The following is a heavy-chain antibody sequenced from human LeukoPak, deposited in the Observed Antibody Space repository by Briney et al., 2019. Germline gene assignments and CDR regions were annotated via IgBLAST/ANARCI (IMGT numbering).Heavy chain of an antibody. CDR3: ARSPVVVPAATYYYYYYMDV. D-gene: IGHD2-2*01. CDR2: IYYSGST. J-gene: IGHJ6*03. CDR1: GGSISSGGYY. Sequence: TSQTLSLTCTVSGGSISSGGYYWSWIRQHPGKGLEWIGYIYYSGSTYYNPSLKSRVTISVDTSKNQFSLKLSSVTAADTAVYYCARSPVVVPAATYYYYYYMDVWGKGTTVTVSS. V-gene: IGHV4-31*03.